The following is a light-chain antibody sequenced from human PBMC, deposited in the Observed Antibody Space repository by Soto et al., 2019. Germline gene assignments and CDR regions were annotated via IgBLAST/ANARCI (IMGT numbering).Light chain of an antibody. J-gene: IGKJ4*01. CDR3: QQANFFPLT. CDR1: QSVSSW. Sequence: IQMTQSPSSVSASVGDRVTITCRASQSVSSWLAWYQQKPGKAPNLLIYTASSLQSGVPSRFSXSGSGTDFSLTISSLQPEDFATYYCQQANFFPLTFGGGTKVEIK. CDR2: TAS. V-gene: IGKV1-12*01.